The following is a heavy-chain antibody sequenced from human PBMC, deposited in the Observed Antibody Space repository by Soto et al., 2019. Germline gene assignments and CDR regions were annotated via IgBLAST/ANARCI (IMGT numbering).Heavy chain of an antibody. CDR2: ISYDGSNK. V-gene: IGHV3-30*18. D-gene: IGHD2-2*01. Sequence: GGSLRLSCAASGFTFSSYGMHWVRQAPGKGLEWVAVISYDGSNKYYADSVKGRFTISRDNSKNTLYLQMNSLRAEDTAVYYCAKGSEKDCSSTSCYTPFDYWGQGTLVTVSS. CDR1: GFTFSSYG. J-gene: IGHJ4*02. CDR3: AKGSEKDCSSTSCYTPFDY.